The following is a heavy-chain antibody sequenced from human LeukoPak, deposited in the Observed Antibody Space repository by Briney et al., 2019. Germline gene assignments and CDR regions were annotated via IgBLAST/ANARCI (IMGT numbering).Heavy chain of an antibody. V-gene: IGHV1-18*04. Sequence: ASLKVSCKASGYTFSSYAMSWVRHAPGQGLEWMGGISADNGNTNHAQKFQGRVSLTTDTSTSTAYMELRTLTSDDTAVYYCASGEVGVVYRAGGRYYYHYHAMDVWGQGTTVTVSS. J-gene: IGHJ6*02. D-gene: IGHD2-8*02. CDR1: GYTFSSYA. CDR2: ISADNGNT. CDR3: ASGEVGVVYRAGGRYYYHYHAMDV.